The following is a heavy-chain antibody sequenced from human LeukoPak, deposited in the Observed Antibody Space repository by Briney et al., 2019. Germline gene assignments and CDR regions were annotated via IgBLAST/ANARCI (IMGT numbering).Heavy chain of an antibody. CDR3: ARALVAGVTLNALDI. J-gene: IGHJ3*02. Sequence: PGGSLRLSXAASGFTFSSYWMHWVRQAPGKGLVWVARIKYDGSSTNYADSVKGRFTISRDNAKKTLYVQMNSLRAEDTAVYYCARALVAGVTLNALDIWGQGTMVTVSS. CDR2: IKYDGSST. V-gene: IGHV3-74*01. CDR1: GFTFSSYW. D-gene: IGHD2-15*01.